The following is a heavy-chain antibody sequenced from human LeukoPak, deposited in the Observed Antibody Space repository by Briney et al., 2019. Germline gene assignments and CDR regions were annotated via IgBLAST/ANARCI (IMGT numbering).Heavy chain of an antibody. Sequence: ASVKVSCKASGYTFTGYYMHWVRQAPGQGLEWMGCINPNSGDTKYEQKFQGRVTMTRDTSISTAYMEVSSLRSDDTAVYYCARDASSTSCCDGFDIWGQGTTVTVSS. V-gene: IGHV1-2*02. J-gene: IGHJ3*02. D-gene: IGHD2-2*01. CDR1: GYTFTGYY. CDR2: INPNSGDT. CDR3: ARDASSTSCCDGFDI.